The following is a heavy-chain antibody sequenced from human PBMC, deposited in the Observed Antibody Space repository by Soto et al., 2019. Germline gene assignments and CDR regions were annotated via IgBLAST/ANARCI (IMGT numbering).Heavy chain of an antibody. CDR3: ARVLGYCSGGSCYSAPYFDY. D-gene: IGHD2-15*01. CDR1: XXXXXXYW. V-gene: IGHV3-7*01. Sequence: EVQLVESGGGLVQPGGSLRLXCAXXXXXXXXYWMSWVRQAPGKGLEWVANIKQDGSEKYYVDSVKGRFTISRDNAKNSLYLQMNSLRAEDTAVYYCARVLGYCSGGSCYSAPYFDYWGQGTLVTVSS. CDR2: IKQDGSEK. J-gene: IGHJ4*02.